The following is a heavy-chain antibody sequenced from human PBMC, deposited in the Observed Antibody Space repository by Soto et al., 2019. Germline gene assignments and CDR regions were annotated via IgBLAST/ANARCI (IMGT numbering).Heavy chain of an antibody. V-gene: IGHV3-23*01. CDR1: GFTFSGYA. J-gene: IGHJ4*02. CDR3: AKDQGGYYKQPDY. CDR2: VSGSGSAT. Sequence: EVQLLESGGGLVQPGGSLRLSCAASGFTFSGYAMNWVRQTPGKGLEWVSAVSGSGSATYYADSVKGRFTISRDNSKNTLYLQMNSLRVEDTAVYYCAKDQGGYYKQPDYWGQGTLVTVSS. D-gene: IGHD3-3*01.